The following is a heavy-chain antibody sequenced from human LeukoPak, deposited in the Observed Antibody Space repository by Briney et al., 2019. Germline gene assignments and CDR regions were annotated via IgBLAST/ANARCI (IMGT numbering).Heavy chain of an antibody. V-gene: IGHV1-24*01. D-gene: IGHD6-13*01. CDR3: AADLGQLLSY. J-gene: IGHJ4*02. CDR2: FEPEDGEA. Sequence: PGASVKVSCTVSGDTLTESSTHWVRQAPGKGLEWMGGFEPEDGEAIYAQRFQGRLTLTEDTSTDTADMELSSLTSEDTAVYFCAADLGQLLSYWGQGNLVTVSS. CDR1: GDTLTESS.